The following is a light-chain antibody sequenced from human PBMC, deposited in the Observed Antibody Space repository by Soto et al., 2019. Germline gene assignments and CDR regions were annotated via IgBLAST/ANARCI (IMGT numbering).Light chain of an antibody. CDR2: GAS. Sequence: EIVMTQSPATLSVSPGERATLSCRASQSVSSNLAWYQQKPGQATRLLIYGASTRATGIPARFSGSGSGTAFTLTISRLQSEDFAVYYGQQYNNWPPYSFGQGTKLEIK. J-gene: IGKJ2*01. CDR3: QQYNNWPPYS. V-gene: IGKV3-15*01. CDR1: QSVSSN.